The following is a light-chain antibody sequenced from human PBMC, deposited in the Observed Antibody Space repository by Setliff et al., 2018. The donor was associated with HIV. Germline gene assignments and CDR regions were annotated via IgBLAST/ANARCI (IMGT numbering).Light chain of an antibody. CDR2: DVS. J-gene: IGLJ1*01. Sequence: QSVLTQPASVSGSPGQSITISCTGTSSDVGSYNFVSWYQQHPGKAPKLLIYDVSNRPSGVSNRFSGSKSGNTASLTISGLQAEDECDYYCSSFTNTYALDVFGTGTKVTVL. CDR1: SSDVGSYNF. CDR3: SSFTNTYALDV. V-gene: IGLV2-14*02.